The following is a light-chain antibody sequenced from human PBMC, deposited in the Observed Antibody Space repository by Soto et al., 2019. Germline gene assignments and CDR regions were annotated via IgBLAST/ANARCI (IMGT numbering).Light chain of an antibody. CDR3: SSYTSSIPPYV. CDR2: DVS. V-gene: IGLV2-14*03. Sequence: QSALTQPACVSGSPGQSITISCTGSSSDVGGYDYVSWYQHHPGKAPKLMIHDVSNRPSGVSNRFSGSKSGNTASLTISGLQAEDEADYYCSSYTSSIPPYVFGTGTKVTVL. CDR1: SSDVGGYDY. J-gene: IGLJ1*01.